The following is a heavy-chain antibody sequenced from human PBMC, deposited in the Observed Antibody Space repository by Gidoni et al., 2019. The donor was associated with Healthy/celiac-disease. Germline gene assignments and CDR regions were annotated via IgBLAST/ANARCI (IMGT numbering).Heavy chain of an antibody. Sequence: EVQLLESGGGLVQPGGSLRLSCAASGFTFSSYAMSWVRQAPGKGLEWVSAISGSGGSTYYADSVKGRFTISRDNSKNTLYLQMNSLRAEDTAVYYCAKGGTMVRGADYGMDVWGQGTTVTVSS. J-gene: IGHJ6*02. CDR1: GFTFSSYA. CDR3: AKGGTMVRGADYGMDV. D-gene: IGHD3-10*01. V-gene: IGHV3-23*01. CDR2: ISGSGGST.